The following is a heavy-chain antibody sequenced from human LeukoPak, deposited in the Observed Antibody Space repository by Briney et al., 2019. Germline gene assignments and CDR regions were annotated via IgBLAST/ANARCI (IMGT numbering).Heavy chain of an antibody. CDR1: GATSSSYW. CDR2: INSDGSSI. CDR3: ARDGASGSYGGHFDY. D-gene: IGHD3-10*01. V-gene: IGHV3-74*01. Sequence: GGSLRLSCAASGATSSSYWMHWVRQAPGQGLVWVSRINSDGSSISYADSVKGRFTISRDNAKNTVYLQMNSLGAEDTGVYHCARDGASGSYGGHFDYWGQGTLVTVSS. J-gene: IGHJ4*02.